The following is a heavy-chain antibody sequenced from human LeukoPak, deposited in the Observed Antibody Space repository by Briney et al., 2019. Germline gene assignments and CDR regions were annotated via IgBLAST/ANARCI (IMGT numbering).Heavy chain of an antibody. Sequence: SETLSLTCTVSGGSISSSSHYWGWIRQPPGKGLEWIGSIYYSGSTYYNPSLKSRVTISVDTSKNQFSLKLSSVTAADTAVYYCARFIAVAGKGYFDYWGQGTLVTVSS. CDR3: ARFIAVAGKGYFDY. CDR1: GGSISSSSHY. J-gene: IGHJ4*02. V-gene: IGHV4-39*07. D-gene: IGHD6-19*01. CDR2: IYYSGST.